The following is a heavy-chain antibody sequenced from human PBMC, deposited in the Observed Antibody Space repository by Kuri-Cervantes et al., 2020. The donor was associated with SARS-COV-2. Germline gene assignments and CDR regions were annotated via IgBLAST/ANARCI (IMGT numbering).Heavy chain of an antibody. V-gene: IGHV4-61*02. CDR1: GGSISSGSYY. CDR3: ARDLAYDSSGYAFDY. J-gene: IGHJ4*02. Sequence: LRLSCTVSGGSISSGSYYWSWIRQPTGKGLEWIGRIYTSGSTNYNPSLKSRVTISVDTSKNQFSLKLSSVTAADTAVYYCARDLAYDSSGYAFDYWGQGTLVTVS. CDR2: IYTSGST. D-gene: IGHD3-22*01.